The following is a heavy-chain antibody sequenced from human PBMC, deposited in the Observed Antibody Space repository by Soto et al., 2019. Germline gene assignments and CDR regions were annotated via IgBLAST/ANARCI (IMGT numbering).Heavy chain of an antibody. Sequence: QVQLVESGGGVVQPGRSLRLSCAASGFTFSSYAMHWVRQAPGKGLEWVAVISYDGSNKYYADSVKGRFTISRDNSKNSLNLQMNSLRAKDTAVYYCARDGWEHLKVLDYWGKGTLATVSP. J-gene: IGHJ4*02. CDR2: ISYDGSNK. CDR1: GFTFSSYA. V-gene: IGHV3-30-3*01. CDR3: ARDGWEHLKVLDY. D-gene: IGHD1-26*01.